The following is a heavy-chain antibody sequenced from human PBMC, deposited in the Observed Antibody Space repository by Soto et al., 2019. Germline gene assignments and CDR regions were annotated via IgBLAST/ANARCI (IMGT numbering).Heavy chain of an antibody. CDR3: AKEGPITNWYFDY. D-gene: IGHD1-1*01. J-gene: IGHJ4*02. V-gene: IGHV3-30*18. CDR2: ISYDGKVA. Sequence: QVQLVESGGGVVQPGRSLRLSCAASGFTFSSYGMHWFRQAPGKGLEWVTVISYDGKVAYYADSVKGRFTISRDNSKTTLYLQMNSLRTEDTAMYYCAKEGPITNWYFDYWGQGTLVTVSS. CDR1: GFTFSSYG.